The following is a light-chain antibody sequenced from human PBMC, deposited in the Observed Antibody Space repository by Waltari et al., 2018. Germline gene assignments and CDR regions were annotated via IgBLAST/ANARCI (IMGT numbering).Light chain of an antibody. CDR2: EDS. J-gene: IGLJ3*02. CDR3: SSFATSGIWV. Sequence: QSALTQPASVSGSPGQSITISCTGTNSDIGNYNLVSWYQQYPGKAPKLVIYEDSQRPSGVSHRFSGSKSGNTASLTISVRQADDESDFHCSSFATSGIWVFGGGTRLTVL. CDR1: NSDIGNYNL. V-gene: IGLV2-23*01.